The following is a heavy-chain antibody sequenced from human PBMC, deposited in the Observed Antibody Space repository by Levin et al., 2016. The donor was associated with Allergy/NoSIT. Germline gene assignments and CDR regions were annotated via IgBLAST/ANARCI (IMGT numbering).Heavy chain of an antibody. CDR3: ARTTMIAYAGGNWFDP. CDR1: GDSVSSNSAA. V-gene: IGHV6-1*01. Sequence: SQTLSLTCAISGDSVSSNSAAWNWIRQSPSRGLEWLGRTYYRSKWYNDYAVSVKSRITINPDTSKNQFSLQLNSVTPEDTAVYYCARTTMIAYAGGNWFDPWGQGTLVTVSS. D-gene: IGHD3-22*01. J-gene: IGHJ5*02. CDR2: TYYRSKWYN.